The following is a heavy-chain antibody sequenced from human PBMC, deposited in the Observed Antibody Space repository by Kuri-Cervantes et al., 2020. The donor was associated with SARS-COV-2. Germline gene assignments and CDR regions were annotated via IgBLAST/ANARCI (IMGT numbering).Heavy chain of an antibody. V-gene: IGHV4-30-2*01. Sequence: LRLSCTVSGGSISSGGCYWSWIRQPPGKGLEWIGYIYHSGSTYYNPSLKSRVTISVDRSKNQFSLKLNSVTAADTAVYYCAREWAYIAAAALETDYWGQGTLVTVSS. CDR1: GGSISSGGCY. J-gene: IGHJ4*02. D-gene: IGHD6-13*01. CDR2: IYHSGST. CDR3: AREWAYIAAAALETDY.